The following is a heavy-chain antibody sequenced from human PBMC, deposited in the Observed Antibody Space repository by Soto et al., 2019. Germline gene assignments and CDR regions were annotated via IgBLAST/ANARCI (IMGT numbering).Heavy chain of an antibody. CDR2: IYYSGST. D-gene: IGHD3-22*01. CDR3: ASAYYYDSSGYPVDY. CDR1: GGSISSGGYY. V-gene: IGHV4-31*03. J-gene: IGHJ4*02. Sequence: SETLSLTCTVSGGSISSGGYYWSWIRQHPGKGLEWIGYIYYSGSTYYNPSLKSRVTISVDTSKNQFSLKLSSVTAADTAVYYCASAYYYDSSGYPVDYWGQGTLVTVSS.